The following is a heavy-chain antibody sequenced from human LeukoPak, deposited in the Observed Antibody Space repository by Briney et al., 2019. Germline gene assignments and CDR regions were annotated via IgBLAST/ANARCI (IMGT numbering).Heavy chain of an antibody. CDR2: VSDSGNT. Sequence: PSETLSLTCSVSGFSISSGYYWGWIRQPPGKGLEWIGSVSDSGNTYFNPSLTSRVSISVDTSKNNFSLKMSSVTAADTAVYWCARRDDSSGYHKIFDYWGQGTLVTVSS. CDR3: ARRDDSSGYHKIFDY. V-gene: IGHV4-38-2*02. CDR1: GFSISSGYY. D-gene: IGHD3-22*01. J-gene: IGHJ4*02.